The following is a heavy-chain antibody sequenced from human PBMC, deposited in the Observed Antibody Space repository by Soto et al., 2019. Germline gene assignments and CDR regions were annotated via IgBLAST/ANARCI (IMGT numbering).Heavy chain of an antibody. CDR1: GGTLSSYA. V-gene: IGHV1-69*06. J-gene: IGHJ4*02. D-gene: IGHD3-3*01. Sequence: SVKVSCKASGGTLSSYAINWVRQAPGQGLEWMGRIIPMFGTTKYAQKFNGGVTLTADKSTSTAYMELSSLRSEDTAVYYCARGFPSDDFSSGYDRFYFDYWGQGTQVTVSS. CDR3: ARGFPSDDFSSGYDRFYFDY. CDR2: IIPMFGTT.